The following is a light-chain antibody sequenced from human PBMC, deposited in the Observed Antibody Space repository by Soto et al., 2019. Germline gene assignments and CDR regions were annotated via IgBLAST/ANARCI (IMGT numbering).Light chain of an antibody. CDR1: SSNIGAGYD. CDR3: QSYDRSRKV. Sequence: QSVLTQPPSVSGAPGQRVTISCTGSSSNIGAGYDVHWYQQLPGTAPKLLIYGNSNRPSGVPDRFSGSKSGTSASLAITGLQAEDEADYYCQSYDRSRKVFSGGTKLTVL. J-gene: IGLJ3*02. CDR2: GNS. V-gene: IGLV1-40*01.